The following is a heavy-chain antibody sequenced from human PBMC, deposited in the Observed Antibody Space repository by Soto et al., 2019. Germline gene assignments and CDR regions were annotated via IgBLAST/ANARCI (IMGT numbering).Heavy chain of an antibody. D-gene: IGHD3-16*01. J-gene: IGHJ4*02. CDR1: GGSLSGSY. Sequence: LSLTCAGYGGSLSGSYWSWIRQPPGKGLEWIGEIGPGGYTIYNPSLDSRVTISEDSSNNQFSLKLKSVTAADKAVYYCARHGGDYFDYWGQGDPVTVS. CDR3: ARHGGDYFDY. V-gene: IGHV4-34*01. CDR2: IGPGGYT.